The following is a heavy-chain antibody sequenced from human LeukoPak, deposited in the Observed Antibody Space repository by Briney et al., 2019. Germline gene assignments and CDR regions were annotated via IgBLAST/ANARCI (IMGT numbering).Heavy chain of an antibody. Sequence: ASVKVSCKASGYTFTGYYMHWVRQAPGQGLEWMGWINPNSGGTNYAQKFQGRVTMTRDTSISTAYMELSRLRSDDTAVYYCARARLYYDSSGYSDYWGQGTLVTVSS. D-gene: IGHD3-22*01. CDR2: INPNSGGT. CDR3: ARARLYYDSSGYSDY. CDR1: GYTFTGYY. V-gene: IGHV1-2*02. J-gene: IGHJ4*02.